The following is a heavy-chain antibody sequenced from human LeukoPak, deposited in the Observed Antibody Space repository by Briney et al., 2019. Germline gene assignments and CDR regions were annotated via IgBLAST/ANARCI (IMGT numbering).Heavy chain of an antibody. Sequence: GGSLRLSCVASGFTFTSHWMSLVRQAPGKGLEWVANIKQDGSEKYYVDSVKGRFTISRDNAKNSVYLQMNSLRAEDTAVYYCARGAFDPWGQGTLVSVSS. CDR3: ARGAFDP. CDR1: GFTFTSHW. CDR2: IKQDGSEK. V-gene: IGHV3-7*01. J-gene: IGHJ5*02.